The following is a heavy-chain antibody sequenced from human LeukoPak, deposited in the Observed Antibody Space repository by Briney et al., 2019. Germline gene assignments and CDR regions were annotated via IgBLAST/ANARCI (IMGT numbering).Heavy chain of an antibody. CDR2: ISSSGSTI. CDR3: ARDLIAAPDPLFDY. CDR1: GFTFSDYY. V-gene: IGHV3-11*04. Sequence: GGSLRLSCAASGFTFSDYYMSWIRQAPGKGLEWVSYISSSGSTIYYADSVKGRFTISRDNAKNSLYLQMNSLRAEDTAVYYCARDLIAAPDPLFDYWGQGTLVTVSS. J-gene: IGHJ4*02. D-gene: IGHD6-13*01.